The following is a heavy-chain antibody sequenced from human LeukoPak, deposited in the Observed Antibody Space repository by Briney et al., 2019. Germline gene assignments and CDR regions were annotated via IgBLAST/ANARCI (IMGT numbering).Heavy chain of an antibody. CDR1: SYSISRGYY. J-gene: IGHJ5*02. CDR2: INHSGNT. D-gene: IGHD3-10*01. CDR3: ARQISRIALIRERPRGWFDP. V-gene: IGHV4-38-2*02. Sequence: SETLSLTCTVSSYSISRGYYWGWIRPSPGKGLEWIGEINHSGNTNCKSSLKSRVTMSVDTSKNQFSLTLTSVTAADTAVYYCARQISRIALIRERPRGWFDPWGQGTLVTVS.